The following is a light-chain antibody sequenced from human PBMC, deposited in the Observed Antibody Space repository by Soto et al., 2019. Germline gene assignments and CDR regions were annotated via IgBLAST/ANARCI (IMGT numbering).Light chain of an antibody. Sequence: EIVRTQSPATLSVSLGERAALSRSASQSVSSNLAWYQQAPDHAPNPLTYCASSGATGITDRFSGSESGTDITRLLSRQEPEDFAVYYCQQHVAFGQGTKVDIK. CDR1: QSVSSN. V-gene: IGKV3-20*01. CDR3: QQHVA. CDR2: CAS. J-gene: IGKJ1*01.